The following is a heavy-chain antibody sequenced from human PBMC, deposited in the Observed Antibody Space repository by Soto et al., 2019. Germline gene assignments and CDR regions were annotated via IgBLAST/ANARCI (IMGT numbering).Heavy chain of an antibody. V-gene: IGHV3-30-3*01. CDR1: GFTFSSYA. D-gene: IGHD2-2*01. Sequence: QVQLVESGGGVVQPGRSLRLSCAASGFTFSSYAMHWVRQAPGKGLEWVAVISYDGSNKYYADSVKGRFTISRDNPKNPLYLQMNSLRAEDTAVYYCAGGGYCTSTSCYLNWFDPWGQGTLVSVSS. CDR2: ISYDGSNK. J-gene: IGHJ5*02. CDR3: AGGGYCTSTSCYLNWFDP.